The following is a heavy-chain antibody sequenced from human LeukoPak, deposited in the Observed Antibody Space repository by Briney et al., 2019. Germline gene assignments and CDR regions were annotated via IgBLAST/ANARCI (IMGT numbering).Heavy chain of an antibody. CDR2: IYYSGST. J-gene: IGHJ4*02. D-gene: IGHD3-10*01. CDR3: ARRSMVRGVILFDY. Sequence: SETLSLTCTVSGGSISSSSYYWGWIRQPPGKGLEWIGSIYYSGSTYYNPSLKSRVTISVDTSENQFSLKLSSVTAADTAVYYCARRSMVRGVILFDYWGQGTLVTVSS. V-gene: IGHV4-39*01. CDR1: GGSISSSSYY.